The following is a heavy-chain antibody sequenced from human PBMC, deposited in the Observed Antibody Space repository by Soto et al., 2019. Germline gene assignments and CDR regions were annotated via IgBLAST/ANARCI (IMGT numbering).Heavy chain of an antibody. J-gene: IGHJ6*02. CDR3: ARDQNYDILTGPITRYYYYGMDV. D-gene: IGHD3-9*01. CDR1: GFTFSSYA. V-gene: IGHV3-30-3*01. CDR2: ISYDGSNK. Sequence: HPAGSLKLSCAASGFTFSSYAMHWVRQAPGKGLEWVAVISYDGSNKYYADSVKGRFTISRDNSKNTLYLQMNSLRAEDTAVYYCARDQNYDILTGPITRYYYYGMDVWGQGTTVTVSS.